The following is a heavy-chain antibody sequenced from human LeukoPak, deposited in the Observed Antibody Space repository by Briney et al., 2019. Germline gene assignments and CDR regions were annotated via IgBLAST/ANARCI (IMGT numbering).Heavy chain of an antibody. D-gene: IGHD5-18*01. Sequence: SVKVSCKASGGTFSSYAISWVRQAPGQGLEWMGRIIPIFGTANYAQKFQGRVTITTDESTSTAYMELSSLRSEDTAVYYCATQNGYSYGFDDYWGQGTLVTVSS. V-gene: IGHV1-69*05. CDR3: ATQNGYSYGFDDY. J-gene: IGHJ4*02. CDR1: GGTFSSYA. CDR2: IIPIFGTA.